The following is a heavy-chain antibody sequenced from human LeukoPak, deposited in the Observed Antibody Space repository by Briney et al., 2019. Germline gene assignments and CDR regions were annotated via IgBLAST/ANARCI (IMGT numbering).Heavy chain of an antibody. CDR3: ARGHLSATRNYYLDY. Sequence: PSETLSLTCTVSGGSISTNSYYWGWIRQTPGKGLEWIGSIYYTGVTYHNPPLKSRVTISLDTSKHKFSLRLSAVTAADTALYYCARGHLSATRNYYLDYWGQGTLVSVSS. J-gene: IGHJ4*02. V-gene: IGHV4-39*07. CDR2: IYYTGVT. CDR1: GGSISTNSYY. D-gene: IGHD1/OR15-1a*01.